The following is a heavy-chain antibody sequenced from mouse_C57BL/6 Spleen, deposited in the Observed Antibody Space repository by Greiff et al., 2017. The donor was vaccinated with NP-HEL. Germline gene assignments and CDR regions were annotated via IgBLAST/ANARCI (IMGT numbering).Heavy chain of an antibody. D-gene: IGHD1-1*01. V-gene: IGHV5-9-1*02. J-gene: IGHJ4*01. Sequence: EVQLVESGEGLVKPGGSLKLSCAASGFTFSSYAMSWVRQTPEKRLEWVAYISSGGDYIYYADTVKGRFTISRDNARNTLYLQMSSLKSEDTAMYYCTRDSPHYYGSSYAMDYWGQGTSVTVSS. CDR2: ISSGGDYI. CDR1: GFTFSSYA. CDR3: TRDSPHYYGSSYAMDY.